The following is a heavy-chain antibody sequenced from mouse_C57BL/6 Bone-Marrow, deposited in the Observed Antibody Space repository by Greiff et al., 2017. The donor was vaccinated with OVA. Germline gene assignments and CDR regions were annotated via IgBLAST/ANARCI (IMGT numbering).Heavy chain of an antibody. Sequence: VHLVESGAELARPGASVKLSCKASGYTFTSYGISWVKQRTGQGLEWIGEINPSTGGTTYNQKFKAKATLTVDKSSSTAYMQLKSLTSEDSAVYYCARGYDGYYDDAMDYWGQGTSVTVSS. CDR2: INPSTGGT. V-gene: IGHV1-81*01. CDR1: GYTFTSYG. J-gene: IGHJ4*01. CDR3: ARGYDGYYDDAMDY. D-gene: IGHD2-3*01.